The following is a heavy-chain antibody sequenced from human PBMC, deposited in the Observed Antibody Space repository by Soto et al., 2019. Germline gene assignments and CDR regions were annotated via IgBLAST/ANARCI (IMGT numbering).Heavy chain of an antibody. Sequence: SVKVSCKASGGAFTDYIFDWVRQAPGQGLEWVGGIIPMFGTPKYAQKFQHRVTISADVSTGTAYMELTRLRFDDTAVYYCAGGRDQPPVGLYFESWGEGTRVTVSS. CDR1: GGAFTDYI. J-gene: IGHJ4*02. D-gene: IGHD1-26*01. CDR3: AGGRDQPPVGLYFES. V-gene: IGHV1-69*13. CDR2: IIPMFGTP.